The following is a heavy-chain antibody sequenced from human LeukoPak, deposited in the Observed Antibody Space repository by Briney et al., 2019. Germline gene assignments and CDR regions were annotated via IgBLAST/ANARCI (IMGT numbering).Heavy chain of an antibody. CDR3: ARVDTAMDNLGGMDV. D-gene: IGHD5-18*01. J-gene: IGHJ6*02. CDR1: DGSFSDYD. CDR2: INHSGST. V-gene: IGHV4-34*01. Sequence: SESLSLTCAVHDGSFSDYDRSWIRQPPWKGLEWMEEINHSGSTNYNPSLKSRVTISVGTSKNQFSLKLSSVTAADTAVYYCARVDTAMDNLGGMDVWGQGTTVTVSS.